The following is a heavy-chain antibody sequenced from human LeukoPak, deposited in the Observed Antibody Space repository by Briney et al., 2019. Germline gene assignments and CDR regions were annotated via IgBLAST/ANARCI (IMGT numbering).Heavy chain of an antibody. D-gene: IGHD3-10*01. V-gene: IGHV3-7*01. Sequence: GGSLRLSCAASGFTFSGSWMSWVRQTPEKGLEWVANMSPDGTEKYYVDSVKGRFTISRENSKNTLYLQMNSLRAEDTAVYYCARRYYYGSGSYRHWGQGTLVTVSS. CDR2: MSPDGTEK. J-gene: IGHJ4*02. CDR1: GFTFSGSW. CDR3: ARRYYYGSGSYRH.